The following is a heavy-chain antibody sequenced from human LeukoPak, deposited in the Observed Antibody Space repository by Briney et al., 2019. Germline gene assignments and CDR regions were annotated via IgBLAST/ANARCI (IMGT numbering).Heavy chain of an antibody. J-gene: IGHJ4*02. Sequence: SETLSLTCTVSGGSISSYYWSWIRQPPGKGLEWIGYIYYSGSTNYNPSLKSRVTISVDTSKNQFSLKLSSVTAADTAVYYCARLRFGENYFDYWGQGTLVTVSS. CDR1: GGSISSYY. V-gene: IGHV4-59*01. CDR3: ARLRFGENYFDY. CDR2: IYYSGST. D-gene: IGHD3-10*01.